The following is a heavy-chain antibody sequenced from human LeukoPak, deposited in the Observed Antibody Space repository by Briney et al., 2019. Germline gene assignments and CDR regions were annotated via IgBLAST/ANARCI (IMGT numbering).Heavy chain of an antibody. V-gene: IGHV4-4*07. Sequence: SETLSLTCTVSGGSISSYYWSWIRQPAGKGLEWIGRIYTSGSTNYNPSLKSRVTMSADTSKNQFSLKLSSVTAADTAVYYCARDWYDSSGYSALFDYWGQGTLVTVSS. CDR1: GGSISSYY. D-gene: IGHD3-22*01. J-gene: IGHJ4*02. CDR3: ARDWYDSSGYSALFDY. CDR2: IYTSGST.